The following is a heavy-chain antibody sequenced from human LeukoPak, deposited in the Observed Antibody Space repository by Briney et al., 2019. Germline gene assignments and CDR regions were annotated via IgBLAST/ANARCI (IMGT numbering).Heavy chain of an antibody. CDR2: ISYDGSNK. Sequence: GGSLRLSCAASGFTFSNYWMHWVRQAPGKGLEWVAVISYDGSNKYYADSVKGRFTISRDNSKNTLYLQMNSLRAEDTAVYYCARENSGYDSGLDYWGQGTLVTVSS. J-gene: IGHJ4*02. CDR3: ARENSGYDSGLDY. D-gene: IGHD5-12*01. V-gene: IGHV3-30*03. CDR1: GFTFSNYW.